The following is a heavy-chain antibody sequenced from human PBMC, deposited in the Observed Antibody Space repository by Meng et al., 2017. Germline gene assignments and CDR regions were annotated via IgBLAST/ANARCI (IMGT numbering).Heavy chain of an antibody. CDR2: IYWDDDK. CDR3: AHSDLYFDY. V-gene: IGHV2-5*02. Sequence: QISLTEPRPTLGKPPHTLTLTCTLFGFSLSTSGVGVGWIRQPPGKALEWLALIYWDDDKRYSPSLKSRLTITKDTSKNQVVLTMTNMDPVDTATYYCAHSDLYFDYWGQGTLVTVSS. J-gene: IGHJ4*02. CDR1: GFSLSTSGVG.